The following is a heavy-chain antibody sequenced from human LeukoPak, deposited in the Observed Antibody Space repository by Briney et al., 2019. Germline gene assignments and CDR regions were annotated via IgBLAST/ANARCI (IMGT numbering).Heavy chain of an antibody. D-gene: IGHD2-2*02. V-gene: IGHV3-74*01. J-gene: IGHJ4*02. CDR1: GFTVSSNY. Sequence: GGSLRLSCAASGFTVSSNYMSWVRQAPGKGLLWVSRINSDGSSTSYADSVRGRFTISRDNAKNTLYLQMNSLRAEDTAVYYCARAILSPSDYWGQGTLVTVSS. CDR3: ARAILSPSDY. CDR2: INSDGSST.